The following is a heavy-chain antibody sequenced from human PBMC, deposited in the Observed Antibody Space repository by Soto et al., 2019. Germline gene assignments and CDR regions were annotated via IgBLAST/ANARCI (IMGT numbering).Heavy chain of an antibody. D-gene: IGHD3-22*01. CDR2: ISGSRGST. CDR3: AKAKLCYYDRSRYTS. V-gene: IGHV3-23*01. Sequence: GGSLRLSRAASGFTFSSYAMSWVRQDPGKGLEWVSAISGSRGSTYYADSVKGRFTISRDNSKNTLYLQMNSLRAEDTAVYYCAKAKLCYYDRSRYTSRGQGSLVIVSS. J-gene: IGHJ4*02. CDR1: GFTFSSYA.